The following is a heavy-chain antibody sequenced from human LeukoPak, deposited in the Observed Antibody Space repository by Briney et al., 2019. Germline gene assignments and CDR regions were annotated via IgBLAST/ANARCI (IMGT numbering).Heavy chain of an antibody. J-gene: IGHJ4*02. Sequence: GGSLRLSGAASGFTFRGYVLHWVRRAPGQGLEWVTIISSDGSYKNYADSVKGRFTISRDNSKNTLYLQMNSLRPEDTAVYYCASGRGPLDYWGQGTLVTVSS. V-gene: IGHV3-30*04. D-gene: IGHD1-14*01. CDR3: ASGRGPLDY. CDR1: GFTFRGYV. CDR2: ISSDGSYK.